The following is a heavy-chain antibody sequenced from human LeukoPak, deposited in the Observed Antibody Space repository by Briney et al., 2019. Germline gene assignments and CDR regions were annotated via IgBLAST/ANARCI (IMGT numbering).Heavy chain of an antibody. CDR3: ARDYGTIFGVVTPYYYYGMDV. V-gene: IGHV1-2*02. CDR2: INPNSGGT. D-gene: IGHD3-3*01. Sequence: GASVKVSCKASGYTFTGYYMHWVRQAPGQGLEWMGWINPNSGGTNYAQKFQGRVTMTRDTSISTAYMELSRLRSDDTAVYYCARDYGTIFGVVTPYYYYGMDVWGQGTTVTVSS. CDR1: GYTFTGYY. J-gene: IGHJ6*02.